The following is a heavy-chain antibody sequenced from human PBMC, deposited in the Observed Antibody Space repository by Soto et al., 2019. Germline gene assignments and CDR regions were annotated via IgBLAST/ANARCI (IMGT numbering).Heavy chain of an antibody. J-gene: IGHJ4*02. Sequence: QLVESGGGLVKPGGSLRLSCAASGFTFRSYSMNWVRQAPGKGLEWVSSISSSSSYIYYAGSVKGRFTISRDNAKNSLYLQMNSLRAEDTAVYYCARFVSSGWYVVFDSWGQGTLVTVSS. CDR1: GFTFRSYS. CDR3: ARFVSSGWYVVFDS. V-gene: IGHV3-21*01. CDR2: ISSSSSYI. D-gene: IGHD6-19*01.